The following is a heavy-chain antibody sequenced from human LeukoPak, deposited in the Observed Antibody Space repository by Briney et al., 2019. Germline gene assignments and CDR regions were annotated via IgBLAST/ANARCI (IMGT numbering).Heavy chain of an antibody. D-gene: IGHD2-8*01. J-gene: IGHJ4*02. V-gene: IGHV1-2*02. CDR1: GYTFTGYY. CDR3: ARATRGVSEPLFDY. Sequence: ASVKVSCKASGYTFTGYYMHWVRQAPGQGLEWMGWSNTNSGGTKYAQKFQGRVTTTKDTSISTAYMKLSRLRSDDTAVYYCARATRGVSEPLFDYWGQGTLVTVSS. CDR2: SNTNSGGT.